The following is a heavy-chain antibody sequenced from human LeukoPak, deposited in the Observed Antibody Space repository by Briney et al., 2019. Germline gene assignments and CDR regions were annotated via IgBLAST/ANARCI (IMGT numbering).Heavy chain of an antibody. D-gene: IGHD2-15*01. CDR2: IIPIFGTA. CDR1: GGTFSIYA. V-gene: IGHV1-69*13. CDR3: ALYCTGGSCYSSWFDP. Sequence: GASVTVSCKASGGTFSIYAISWVRQAPGQGLEWMGGIIPIFGTANYAQKFQGRVTITADESTSTAYMELSSLRSEDTAVYYCALYCTGGSCYSSWFDPWGQGTLVTVSS. J-gene: IGHJ5*02.